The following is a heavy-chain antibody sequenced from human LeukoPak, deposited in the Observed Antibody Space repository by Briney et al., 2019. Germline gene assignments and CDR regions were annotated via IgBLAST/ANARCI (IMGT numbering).Heavy chain of an antibody. CDR1: GFTFSSYG. J-gene: IGHJ4*02. CDR3: AKEAPHFDY. Sequence: GGSLRLSCAASGFTFSSYGMHWVRQAPGKGLVWVSRISSDGSSTSYADSVKGRFTISRDNAKNTVYLQMNSLRAEDTAVYYCAKEAPHFDYWGQGTLVTVSS. V-gene: IGHV3-74*01. CDR2: ISSDGSST.